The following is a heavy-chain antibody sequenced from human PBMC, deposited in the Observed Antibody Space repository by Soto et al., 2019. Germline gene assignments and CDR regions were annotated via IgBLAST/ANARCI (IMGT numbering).Heavy chain of an antibody. CDR1: GGSISSSNW. Sequence: QVQLQESGPGLVKPSGTLSLTCAVSGGSISSSNWWSWVRQPPGKGLEWIGEIYHSGTTNYNPSLKSRVTISVDKSKNQFSLKLSSVAAAETAVYYCARERDYYGSGSYTDYWGQGTLVTVSS. J-gene: IGHJ4*02. V-gene: IGHV4-4*02. CDR2: IYHSGTT. CDR3: ARERDYYGSGSYTDY. D-gene: IGHD3-10*01.